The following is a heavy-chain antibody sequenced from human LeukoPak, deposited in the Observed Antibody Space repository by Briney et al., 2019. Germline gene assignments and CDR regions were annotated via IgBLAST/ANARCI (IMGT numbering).Heavy chain of an antibody. CDR3: AAEGDY. V-gene: IGHV1-46*01. J-gene: IGHJ4*02. CDR2: INPNNGNT. Sequence: ASVKVSCKASGGTFSSYAISWVRQAPGQGLEWMGIINPNNGNTNYAQKFQGRVTMTRDTSTSTVYMELSSLKSEDTAVYYCAAEGDYWGQGTLVTVSS. CDR1: GGTFSSYA.